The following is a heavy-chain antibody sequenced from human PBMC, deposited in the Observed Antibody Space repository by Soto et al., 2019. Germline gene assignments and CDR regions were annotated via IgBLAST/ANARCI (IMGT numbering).Heavy chain of an antibody. D-gene: IGHD3-9*01. CDR1: GFTFSGYS. V-gene: IGHV3-48*02. Sequence: EVQLVESGGGLVQWGGSLRLSCAASGFTFSGYSVNWVRHAPGKGLEWVSYISSGSKTIYYAESVKGRFTVSRDNARNSQYLQMNSLRDEDTAVYYCAREDILGVRSFDYWGQGTLVTVSS. J-gene: IGHJ4*02. CDR2: ISSGSKTI. CDR3: AREDILGVRSFDY.